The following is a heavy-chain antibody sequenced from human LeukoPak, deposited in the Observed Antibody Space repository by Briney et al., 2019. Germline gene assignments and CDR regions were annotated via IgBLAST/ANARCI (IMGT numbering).Heavy chain of an antibody. D-gene: IGHD1-26*01. Sequence: ASVKVSCKASGYTFTSYYMHWVRQAPGQGLEWMGIINPSGGSASYAQKFQGRVTMTRDTSTSTVYMELSSLRSEDTAVYYCARALGANPPTEYFQHWGQGTLVTVSS. CDR3: ARALGANPPTEYFQH. CDR1: GYTFTSYY. CDR2: INPSGGSA. J-gene: IGHJ1*01. V-gene: IGHV1-46*01.